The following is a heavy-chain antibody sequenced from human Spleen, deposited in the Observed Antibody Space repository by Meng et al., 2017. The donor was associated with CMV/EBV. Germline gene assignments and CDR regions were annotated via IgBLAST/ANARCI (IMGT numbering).Heavy chain of an antibody. Sequence: GGSLRLSCEASGFTFSTYTMHWVRQAPGKGLEWVSSISSSRSYIHYGDSVKGRFTISRDNAKNSLYLQMNSLRAEDTAVYYCARSMTTVTTIMTWGQGTLVTVSS. D-gene: IGHD4-11*01. CDR3: ARSMTTVTTIMT. J-gene: IGHJ4*02. V-gene: IGHV3-21*01. CDR1: GFTFSTYT. CDR2: ISSSRSYI.